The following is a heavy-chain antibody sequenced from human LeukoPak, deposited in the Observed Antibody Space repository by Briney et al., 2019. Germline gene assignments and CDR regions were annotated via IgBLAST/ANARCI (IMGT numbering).Heavy chain of an antibody. CDR1: GYSFTSYW. J-gene: IGHJ3*02. CDR3: ARPPPTTSDAFDI. V-gene: IGHV5-51*01. D-gene: IGHD2/OR15-2a*01. Sequence: GESLKISCKGSGYSFTSYWIGWVRQMPGKGLEWMGIIYPGDSDTRYSPSFQGQVTISADKSISTAYLQWSSLKVPDTAMYYCARPPPTTSDAFDIWGQGTMVTVSS. CDR2: IYPGDSDT.